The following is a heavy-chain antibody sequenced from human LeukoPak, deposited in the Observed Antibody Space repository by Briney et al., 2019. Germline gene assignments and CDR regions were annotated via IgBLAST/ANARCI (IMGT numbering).Heavy chain of an antibody. CDR3: ARGLDGGYVLDDY. CDR1: GFTFSSYW. CDR2: INSDGSST. Sequence: VQTGGSLRLSCAASGFTFSSYWMHWVRQAPGKGLVWVSRINSDGSSTSYADSVKGRFTISRDNAKNTLYLQMNSLRAEDTALYYCARGLDGGYVLDDYWGQGTLVTVSS. V-gene: IGHV3-74*01. J-gene: IGHJ4*02. D-gene: IGHD5-12*01.